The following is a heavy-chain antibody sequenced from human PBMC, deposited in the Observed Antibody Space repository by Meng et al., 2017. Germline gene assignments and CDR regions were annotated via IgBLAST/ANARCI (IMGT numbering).Heavy chain of an antibody. V-gene: IGHV4/OR15-8*01. Sequence: QLQQQGAGLGKLGASGNLSRNGVGYGCTISGSNWWSWVRQHPGKWMGWIGDINNGRRSTYNSPLRGRVTRSVDKSKIQFSLRLSSVADADTDVYYCARGLRRTSPLGYWGQGTLVTVSS. CDR1: GCTISGSNW. CDR2: INNGRRS. J-gene: IGHJ4*02. D-gene: IGHD1/OR15-1a*01. CDR3: ARGLRRTSPLGY.